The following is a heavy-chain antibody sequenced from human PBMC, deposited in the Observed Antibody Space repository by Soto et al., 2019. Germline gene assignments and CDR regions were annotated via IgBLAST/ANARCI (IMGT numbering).Heavy chain of an antibody. CDR2: IKSKTDGGTT. CDR1: GFTFSNAW. Sequence: GGSLRLSCAASGFTFSNAWMSWVRQAPGKGLEWVGRIKSKTDGGTTDYAAPVKGRFTISRDDSKNTLYLQMNSLKTEDTAVYYCTTDGWNSGRGAFDIWGQGTMVTVSS. CDR3: TTDGWNSGRGAFDI. J-gene: IGHJ3*02. D-gene: IGHD1-26*01. V-gene: IGHV3-15*01.